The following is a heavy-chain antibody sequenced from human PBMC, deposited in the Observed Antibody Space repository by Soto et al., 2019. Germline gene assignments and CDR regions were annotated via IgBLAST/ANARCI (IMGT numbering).Heavy chain of an antibody. CDR3: ARPAGPSEGLAAGSTTINCFDP. CDR1: GYILTSYW. V-gene: IGHV5-51*01. D-gene: IGHD6-13*01. CDR2: IYPGDSDT. J-gene: IGHJ5*02. Sequence: GESLKISCKGSGYILTSYWIGWVRQMPGKGLEWMGIIYPGDSDTRYSPSFQGQVTISADKSISTAYLQWSSLKASDTAMYYCARPAGPSEGLAAGSTTINCFDPWGQGTLVTVSS.